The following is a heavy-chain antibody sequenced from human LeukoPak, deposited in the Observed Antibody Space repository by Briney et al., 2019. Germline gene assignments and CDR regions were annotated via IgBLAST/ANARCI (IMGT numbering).Heavy chain of an antibody. CDR2: IYQSGST. J-gene: IGHJ6*03. CDR3: AGTTEAHSWRTRYYDYYMDV. D-gene: IGHD6-13*01. Sequence: SETLSLTCTVSGYSISSGYYWGWIRQPPGKGLEWIGSIYQSGSTYYNPSLKSRVTISVDTSKNQFSLKLSSVTAADTAVHYCAGTTEAHSWRTRYYDYYMDVWGKGTTVTVSS. CDR1: GYSISSGYY. V-gene: IGHV4-38-2*02.